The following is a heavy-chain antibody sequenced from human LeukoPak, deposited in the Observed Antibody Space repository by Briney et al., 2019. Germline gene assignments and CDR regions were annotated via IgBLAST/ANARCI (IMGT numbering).Heavy chain of an antibody. CDR2: IYYSRST. CDR3: ARMDSSSWDDYYYYYGMDV. Sequence: SETLSLTCTVSGGSISSYYWSWIRQPPGKGLEWIGYIYYSRSTNYNPSLKSRVTISVDTSKNQFSLKLSSVTAADTAVYYCARMDSSSWDDYYYYYGMDVWGQGTTVTVSS. J-gene: IGHJ6*02. CDR1: GGSISSYY. D-gene: IGHD6-13*01. V-gene: IGHV4-59*01.